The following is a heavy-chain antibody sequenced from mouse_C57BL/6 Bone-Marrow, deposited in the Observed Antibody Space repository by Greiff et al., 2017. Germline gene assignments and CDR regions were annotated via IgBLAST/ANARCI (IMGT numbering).Heavy chain of an antibody. CDR3: ARHDDSGYPYYYAMDY. Sequence: EVMLVESGGGLVQPGGSLKLSCAASGFTFSDYYMYWVRQTPEKRLEWVAYISNGGGSTYYPDTVKGRFTISRDNAKNTLYLQMSRLKSEDTAMYYCARHDDSGYPYYYAMDYWGQGTSVTVSS. CDR1: GFTFSDYY. D-gene: IGHD3-2*02. CDR2: ISNGGGST. V-gene: IGHV5-12*01. J-gene: IGHJ4*01.